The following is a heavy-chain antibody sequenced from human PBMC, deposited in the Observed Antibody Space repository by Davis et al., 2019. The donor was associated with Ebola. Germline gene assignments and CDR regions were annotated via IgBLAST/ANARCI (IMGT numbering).Heavy chain of an antibody. D-gene: IGHD1-26*01. CDR1: GGSISNYY. CDR3: ARLGGSYLYWFDP. Sequence: SETLSLTCSVSGGSISNYYWSWIRQPPGKGLEWIGYISYSGNTNYNPSLKSRVTISIDSSQNQFSLKLSSVTAADTAVYYCARLGGSYLYWFDPWGQGTLVTVSS. CDR2: ISYSGNT. V-gene: IGHV4-59*08. J-gene: IGHJ5*02.